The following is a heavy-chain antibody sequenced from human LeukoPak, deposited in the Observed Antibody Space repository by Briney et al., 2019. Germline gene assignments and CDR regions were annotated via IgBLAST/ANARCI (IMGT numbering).Heavy chain of an antibody. CDR1: GYTFSSYA. Sequence: GRSLRLSCAASGYTFSSYAMHGVRQAPGKGLEWVAVISYDGSNKYYADSVKGRFTISRDNSKNTLYLQMNSLRAEDTAVYYCAREPAPIVVVPAASRYYYYYYGMDVWGKGTTVTVSS. J-gene: IGHJ6*04. D-gene: IGHD2-2*01. CDR3: AREPAPIVVVPAASRYYYYYYGMDV. CDR2: ISYDGSNK. V-gene: IGHV3-30*04.